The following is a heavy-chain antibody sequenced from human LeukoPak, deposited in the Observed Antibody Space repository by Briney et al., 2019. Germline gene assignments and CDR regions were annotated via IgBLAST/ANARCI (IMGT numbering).Heavy chain of an antibody. V-gene: IGHV3-7*01. D-gene: IGHD3-16*01. J-gene: IGHJ3*02. CDR3: ARASARGAFDI. CDR1: GGSISSSSYY. CDR2: IKQDGSEK. Sequence: ETLSLTCTVSGGSISSSSYYWGWIRQPPGKGLEWVANIKQDGSEKYYVDSVKGRFTISRDNAKNSLYLQMNSLRAEDTAVYYCARASARGAFDIWGQGTMVTVSS.